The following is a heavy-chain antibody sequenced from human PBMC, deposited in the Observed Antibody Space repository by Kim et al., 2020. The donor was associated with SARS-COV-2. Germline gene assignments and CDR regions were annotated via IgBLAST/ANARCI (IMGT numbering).Heavy chain of an antibody. CDR3: ARVPVDTATGGDY. CDR1: GGTFSSYA. Sequence: SVKVSCKASGGTFSSYAISWVRQAPGQGLEWMGGIIPIFGTANYAQKFQGRVTITADESTSTAYMELSSLRSEDTAVYYCARVPVDTATGGDYWGQGTLVTVSS. CDR2: IIPIFGTA. D-gene: IGHD5-18*01. V-gene: IGHV1-69*13. J-gene: IGHJ4*02.